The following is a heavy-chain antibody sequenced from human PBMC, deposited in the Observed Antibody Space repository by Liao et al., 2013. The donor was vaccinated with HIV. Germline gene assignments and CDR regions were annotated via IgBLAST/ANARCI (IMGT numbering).Heavy chain of an antibody. CDR2: FDTSGST. D-gene: IGHD2-15*01. CDR3: ARGSRFCSGDICYSYEYFQH. Sequence: QVQLQESGPGLVKPSETLSLTCTVSGDSISGYSWIWIRQPAGKGLEWIGRFDTSGSTNNNPSLKSRVTMSIDTSKNQVSLNLTSVTAADTAVYYCARGSRFCSGDICYSYEYFQHWGQGTLVTVSS. CDR1: GDSISGYS. J-gene: IGHJ1*01. V-gene: IGHV4-4*07.